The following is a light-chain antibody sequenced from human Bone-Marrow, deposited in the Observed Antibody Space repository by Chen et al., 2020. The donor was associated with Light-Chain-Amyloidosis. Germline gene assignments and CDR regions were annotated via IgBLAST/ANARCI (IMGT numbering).Light chain of an antibody. CDR1: NIGSTS. Sequence: SYVLTQPSSVSVAPGQTATIACGGNNIGSTSVHWYQQTPGHAHLLVVYDDSDRPSGIPERLSGSNSGNTATLTISRVEAGDEADYYCQVWDRSSDRPVFGGGTKLTVL. CDR3: QVWDRSSDRPV. CDR2: DDS. V-gene: IGLV3-21*02. J-gene: IGLJ3*02.